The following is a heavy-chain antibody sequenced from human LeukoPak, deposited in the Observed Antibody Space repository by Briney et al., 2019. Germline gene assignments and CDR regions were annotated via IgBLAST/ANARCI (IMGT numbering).Heavy chain of an antibody. CDR3: ARADNMLRGVVGY. V-gene: IGHV4-39*07. CDR2: IYYSGST. CDR1: GGSISSSSYY. J-gene: IGHJ4*02. Sequence: PSETLSLTCTVSGGSISSSSYYWGWIRQPPGKGLEWIGTIYYSGSTYYNPSLKSRVTISVDTSKNQFSLKVRSVTAADTAVYYCARADNMLRGVVGYWGQGTLVTVSS. D-gene: IGHD3-10*01.